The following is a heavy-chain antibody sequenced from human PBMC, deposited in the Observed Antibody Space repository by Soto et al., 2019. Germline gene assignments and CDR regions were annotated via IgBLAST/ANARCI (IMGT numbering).Heavy chain of an antibody. CDR3: ARARVPSSSTWYKYDYYRMDV. CDR2: IHHSGNT. CDR1: GGSISSSSYY. V-gene: IGHV4-31*03. J-gene: IGHJ6*02. D-gene: IGHD6-13*01. Sequence: SETLSLTCSVSGGSISSSSYYWSWIRQHPXKGLEWVGYIHHSGNTRYNPSLKSRVTLFVDTSKNQFSLMLSSLTAADTAVYFCARARVPSSSTWYKYDYYRMDVWGQGTTVTVSS.